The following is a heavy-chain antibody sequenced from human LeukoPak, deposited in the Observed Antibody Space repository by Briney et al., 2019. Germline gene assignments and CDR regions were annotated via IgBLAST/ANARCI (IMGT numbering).Heavy chain of an antibody. J-gene: IGHJ4*02. CDR2: IGGSGSRT. V-gene: IGHV3-23*01. CDR1: GFTFSSYA. Sequence: GGSLRLSCAASGFTFSSYAMSWVRQAPGKSLEWVSGIGGSGSRTYYADSVKGRFTISRDNSKNTLYLQMNSPRAEDTAIYYCAKKYGVTVYGSGLNYFDYWGQGTLVTVSS. D-gene: IGHD6-19*01. CDR3: AKKYGVTVYGSGLNYFDY.